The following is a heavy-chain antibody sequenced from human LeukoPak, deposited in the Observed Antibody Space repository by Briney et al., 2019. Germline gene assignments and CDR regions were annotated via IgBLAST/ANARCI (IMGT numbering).Heavy chain of an antibody. V-gene: IGHV1-2*06. Sequence: GASVKVSCKASGYTFTGYYMHWVRQAPGQGLEWMGRINPNSGGTNYAQKFQGRVTMTRDTSISTAYMELSRLRSDDTAVYYCARGYDILTGSAFDYWGQGTLVTVSS. CDR1: GYTFTGYY. D-gene: IGHD3-9*01. CDR3: ARGYDILTGSAFDY. J-gene: IGHJ4*02. CDR2: INPNSGGT.